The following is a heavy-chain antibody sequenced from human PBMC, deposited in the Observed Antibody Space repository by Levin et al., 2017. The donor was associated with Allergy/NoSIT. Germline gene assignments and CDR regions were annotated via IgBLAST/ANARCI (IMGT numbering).Heavy chain of an antibody. CDR1: GYSFTSYW. CDR2: IYPGDSDT. CDR3: ARQSSYCSGGSCYPYYYYGMDV. Sequence: GESLKISCKGSGYSFTSYWIGWVRQMPGKGLEWMGIIYPGDSDTRYSPSFQGQVTISADKSISTAYLQWSSLKASDTAMYYCARQSSYCSGGSCYPYYYYGMDVWGQGTTVTVSS. J-gene: IGHJ6*02. V-gene: IGHV5-51*01. D-gene: IGHD2-15*01.